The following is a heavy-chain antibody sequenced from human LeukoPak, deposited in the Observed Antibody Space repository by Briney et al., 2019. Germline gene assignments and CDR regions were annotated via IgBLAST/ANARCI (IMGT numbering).Heavy chain of an antibody. V-gene: IGHV1-2*02. CDR1: GYTFTGYY. J-gene: IGHJ6*02. CDR2: INPNSGGT. Sequence: ASVKVSCTASGYTFTGYYMHWVRQAPGQGLECMGWINPNSGGTNYAQKFQGRVTMTRDTSISTAYMELSRLRSDDTAVYYCARDRITMVRGADAYYGMDVWGQGTTVAASS. D-gene: IGHD3-10*01. CDR3: ARDRITMVRGADAYYGMDV.